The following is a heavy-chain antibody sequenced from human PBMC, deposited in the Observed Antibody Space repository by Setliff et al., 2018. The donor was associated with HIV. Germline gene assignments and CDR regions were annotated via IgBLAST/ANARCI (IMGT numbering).Heavy chain of an antibody. CDR2: INAGNGNT. J-gene: IGHJ6*03. Sequence: GASVKVSCKASGYTFSRYAMHWVRQAPGQRLEWMGWINAGNGNTKYSQKFQCRVSIARDTSASTASMELSSLRSEDTAVYYFARVQTMAVAGTQYYYMDVWGKGTTVTVSS. CDR3: ARVQTMAVAGTQYYYMDV. V-gene: IGHV1-3*01. D-gene: IGHD6-19*01. CDR1: GYTFSRYA.